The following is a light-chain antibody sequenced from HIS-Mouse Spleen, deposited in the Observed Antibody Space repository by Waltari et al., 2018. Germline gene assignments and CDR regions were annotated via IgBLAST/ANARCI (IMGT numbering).Light chain of an antibody. Sequence: QSALTQPPSASGSPGQSVTISCTGTSSDVGGYNYVSWYQQHPGKAPKLMIYEVSKRPYGLPDRFSGSKSGNTASLTVSGLQAEDEADYYCSSYAGSNNLVFGGGTKLTVL. CDR1: SSDVGGYNY. CDR3: SSYAGSNNLV. J-gene: IGLJ2*01. V-gene: IGLV2-8*01. CDR2: EVS.